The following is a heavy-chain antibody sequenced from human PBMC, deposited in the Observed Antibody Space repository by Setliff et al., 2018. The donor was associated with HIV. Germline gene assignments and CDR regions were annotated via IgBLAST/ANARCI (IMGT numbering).Heavy chain of an antibody. V-gene: IGHV3-48*01. J-gene: IGHJ6*03. Sequence: GGSLRLSCAASGVTFGSYSMNWVRQAPGKGLEWLSYISRNSDTIYYADSVKGRFTISRDNAENSLFLQMNSLRAEDTAVYYCARVQYFNSGGYWATIRHYYYMDVWGKGTAVTVSS. CDR3: ARVQYFNSGGYWATIRHYYYMDV. D-gene: IGHD3-22*01. CDR2: ISRNSDTI. CDR1: GVTFGSYS.